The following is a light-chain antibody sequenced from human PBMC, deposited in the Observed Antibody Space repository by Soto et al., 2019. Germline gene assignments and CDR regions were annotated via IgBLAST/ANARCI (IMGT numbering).Light chain of an antibody. V-gene: IGKV3-20*01. Sequence: EIVLTQSPGTLSLSPGERATLSCRASQSVAAKYLAWYQQKPGQAPRLLIHGASNRATGSPDRFSGSGSGTDFTLTIFGLEPEDFAVYYCHQYWTTFNFGGGTKVEIK. CDR3: HQYWTTFN. CDR1: QSVAAKY. CDR2: GAS. J-gene: IGKJ4*01.